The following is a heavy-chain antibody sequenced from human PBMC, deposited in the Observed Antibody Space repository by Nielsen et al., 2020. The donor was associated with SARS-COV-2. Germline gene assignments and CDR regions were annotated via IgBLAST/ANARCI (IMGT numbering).Heavy chain of an antibody. CDR1: GGSFSGYY. CDR2: TNHSGST. CDR3: ARDRRDLVPDYYLVQSFYGLDV. V-gene: IGHV4-34*01. J-gene: IGHJ6*02. Sequence: SETLSLTCAVYGGSFSGYYWSWIRQPPGKGLEWIGDTNHSGSTSYNPSLKSRVTISLDTPKNQFSLKVTSVTAADTAVYYCARDRRDLVPDYYLVQSFYGLDVWGQWTTVTVSS. D-gene: IGHD3-9*01.